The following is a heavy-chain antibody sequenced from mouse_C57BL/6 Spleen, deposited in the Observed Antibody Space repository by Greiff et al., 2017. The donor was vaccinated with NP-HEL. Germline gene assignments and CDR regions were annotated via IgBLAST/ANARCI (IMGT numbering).Heavy chain of an antibody. CDR1: GFSFNTYA. V-gene: IGHV10-1*01. J-gene: IGHJ3*01. Sequence: EVQVVESGGGLVQPKGSLKLSCAASGFSFNTYAMNWVRQAPGKGLEWVARIRSKSNNYATYYADSVKDRLTISRDDSESMLYLQMNNLKTEDTAIYYCVSKLGGAYWGQGTLVTVSA. D-gene: IGHD4-1*01. CDR3: VSKLGGAY. CDR2: IRSKSNNYAT.